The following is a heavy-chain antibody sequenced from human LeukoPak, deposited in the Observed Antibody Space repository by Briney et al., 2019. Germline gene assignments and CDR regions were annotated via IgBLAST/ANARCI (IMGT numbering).Heavy chain of an antibody. V-gene: IGHV5-51*01. CDR3: ARWRVDSSGYPLDGFDI. J-gene: IGHJ3*02. CDR2: IYPGDSDT. D-gene: IGHD3-22*01. CDR1: GYSFTSYW. Sequence: GESLKISCKDSGYSFTSYWIGWVRQMPGKGLEWMGIIYPGDSDTRYSPSFQGQVTISADKSISTAYLQWSSLKASDTAMYYCARWRVDSSGYPLDGFDIWGQGTMVTVSS.